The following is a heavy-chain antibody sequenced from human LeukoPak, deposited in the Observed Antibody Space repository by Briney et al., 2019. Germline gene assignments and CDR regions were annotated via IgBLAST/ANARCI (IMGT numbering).Heavy chain of an antibody. CDR3: ARYPDYYDSSGAFDI. V-gene: IGHV3-74*01. J-gene: IGHJ3*02. CDR1: GFTFFTYW. D-gene: IGHD3-22*01. Sequence: GGSLKLSCAASGFTFFTYWRHWVRQAPGKGLVWVSSINSDGSTTTYADSVKGRFTISRDNAKNSLYLQMNSLRAEDTAVYYCARYPDYYDSSGAFDIWGQGTMVTVSS. CDR2: INSDGSTT.